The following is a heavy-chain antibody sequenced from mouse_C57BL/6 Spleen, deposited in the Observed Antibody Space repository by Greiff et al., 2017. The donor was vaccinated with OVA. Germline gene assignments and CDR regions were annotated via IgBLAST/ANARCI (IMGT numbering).Heavy chain of an antibody. CDR1: GYTFTDYN. CDR3: ARSGYDYDGGLYAMDY. J-gene: IGHJ4*01. D-gene: IGHD2-4*01. V-gene: IGHV1-18*01. CDR2: INPNNGGT. Sequence: VQLKQSGPELVKPGASVKIPCKASGYTFTDYNMDWVKQSHGKSLEWIGDINPNNGGTIYNQKFKGKATLTVDKSSSTAYMELRSLTSEDTAVYYCARSGYDYDGGLYAMDYWGQGTSVTVSS.